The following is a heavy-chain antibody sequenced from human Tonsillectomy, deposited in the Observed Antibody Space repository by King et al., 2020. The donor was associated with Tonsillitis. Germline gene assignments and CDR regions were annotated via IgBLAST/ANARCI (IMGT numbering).Heavy chain of an antibody. CDR3: APIRSSNWAGHDAFDI. CDR1: GFSLCNARMG. CDR2: IFSNDEK. J-gene: IGHJ3*02. Sequence: TLQESGPVLVKPPETLTLTCTVSGFSLCNARMGVSWIRQPPGKALEWLAHIFSNDEKSYSTSLKSRLTISKDTSKSQVVLTMTNMDPVDTATYYCAPIRSSNWAGHDAFDIWGQGTMVTVSS. D-gene: IGHD6-13*01. V-gene: IGHV2-26*01.